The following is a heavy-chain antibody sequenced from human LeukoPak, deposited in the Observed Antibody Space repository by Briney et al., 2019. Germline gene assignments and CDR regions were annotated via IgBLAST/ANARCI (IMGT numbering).Heavy chain of an antibody. J-gene: IGHJ4*02. Sequence: GRSLRLSCAASGFAFTKYGMHWVRQAPGKGLEWVAVVSFEGSSKFYADSVKGRFTISRDNAKNSLYLQMNSLRAEDTAVYYCARELDYWGQGTLVTVSS. CDR2: VSFEGSSK. CDR1: GFAFTKYG. CDR3: ARELDY. V-gene: IGHV3-33*08.